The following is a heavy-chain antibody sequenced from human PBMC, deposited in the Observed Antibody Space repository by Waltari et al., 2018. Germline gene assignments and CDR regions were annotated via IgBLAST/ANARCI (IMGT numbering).Heavy chain of an antibody. D-gene: IGHD3-22*01. CDR3: ARAVSIDRIVVVTHFDY. Sequence: QVQLQESGPGLVKPSRTLALTCAVSGASVRSGDFCWSWIRQPPGKGLEWIGYICYSGSTYYNPSLKSRLSMSVDTSKNQFSLNLNSVTAAETAMYYCARAVSIDRIVVVTHFDYWGQGTLVTVSS. J-gene: IGHJ4*02. CDR2: ICYSGST. V-gene: IGHV4-30-4*08. CDR1: GASVRSGDFC.